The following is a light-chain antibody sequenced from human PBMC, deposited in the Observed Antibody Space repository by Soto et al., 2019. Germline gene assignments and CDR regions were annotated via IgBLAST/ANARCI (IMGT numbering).Light chain of an antibody. CDR3: QQYYSTPPPWT. CDR2: WAS. J-gene: IGKJ1*01. CDR1: QSVLYSSNNKNY. V-gene: IGKV4-1*01. Sequence: DIVMTQSPDSLAVSLGERATINCKSSQSVLYSSNNKNYLAWYQQKPGQPPKLLIYWASTRESGVPDRFSGSGSGPDFTLTISSLQAEDVAVYYCQQYYSTPPPWTFGQGTKVEIK.